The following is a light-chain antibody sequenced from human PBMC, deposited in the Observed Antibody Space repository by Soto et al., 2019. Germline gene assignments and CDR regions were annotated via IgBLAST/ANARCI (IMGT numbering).Light chain of an antibody. CDR2: GAS. V-gene: IGKV3-20*01. CDR3: QHYRIS. J-gene: IGKJ4*01. Sequence: EIVLTQSPGTLSLASGERATLSCRASQSVSSSYLAWYQQKPGQAPRQLIYGASSRATGIPDRFSGSGSGTDFTLTITRLEPEDVAVYYCQHYRISFGGGTRVEIK. CDR1: QSVSSSY.